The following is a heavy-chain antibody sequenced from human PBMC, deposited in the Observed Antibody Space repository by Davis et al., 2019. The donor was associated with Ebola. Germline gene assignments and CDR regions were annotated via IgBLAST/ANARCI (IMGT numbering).Heavy chain of an antibody. J-gene: IGHJ4*02. CDR3: ARVDYDFWSGYLSDY. Sequence: ASVKVSCKASGYTFTSYGISWVRQAPGQGLEWMGWISAYNGNTNYAQKLQGRVTMTTDTSTSTAYMELRSLRSDDTAVYYCARVDYDFWSGYLSDYWGQGTLVTVSS. V-gene: IGHV1-18*01. D-gene: IGHD3-3*01. CDR1: GYTFTSYG. CDR2: ISAYNGNT.